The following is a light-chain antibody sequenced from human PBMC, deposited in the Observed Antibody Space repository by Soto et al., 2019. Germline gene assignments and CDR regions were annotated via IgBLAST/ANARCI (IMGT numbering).Light chain of an antibody. V-gene: IGKV3-20*01. CDR1: QSVSTY. J-gene: IGKJ4*01. Sequence: EIVLTQSPATLSLSPGERATLSCRASQSVSTYLAWYQQKPGQAPRLLIFDASTRATGIPDRFSGSGSGTDFTLTISRLDPEDFAVYYCQQYGTSLTFGGGTKVDNK. CDR2: DAS. CDR3: QQYGTSLT.